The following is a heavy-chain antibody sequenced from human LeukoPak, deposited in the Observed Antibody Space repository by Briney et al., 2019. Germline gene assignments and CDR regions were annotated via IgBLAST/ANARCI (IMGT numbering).Heavy chain of an antibody. V-gene: IGHV5-51*01. CDR1: GDTFTSYG. J-gene: IGHJ4*02. Sequence: ASVKVSCKDSGDTFTSYGMSWVRQMPGKGLEWMGIIYPGDSDTRYSPSFQGQVTISADKSINTAYLQWSSLKASDTAIYFCARREYSSSSFHFDSWGQGTRVIVSS. D-gene: IGHD6-6*01. CDR2: IYPGDSDT. CDR3: ARREYSSSSFHFDS.